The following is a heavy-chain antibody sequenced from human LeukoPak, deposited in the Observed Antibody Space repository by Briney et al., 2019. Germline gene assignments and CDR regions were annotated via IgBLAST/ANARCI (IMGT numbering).Heavy chain of an antibody. D-gene: IGHD2-21*01. CDR3: AKAPVTTCRGAYCHPFDY. J-gene: IGHJ4*02. CDR1: GFTFSSNG. V-gene: IGHV3-23*01. CDR2: ISGSGGST. Sequence: GGSLRLSCAASGFTFSSNGMSWVGQAPGKGREWGSAISGSGGSTYYADSVKGRFTISRDNSKNTLFLQMNRLRPEDAAVYYCAKAPVTTCRGAYCHPFDYWGQGTLVTVSS.